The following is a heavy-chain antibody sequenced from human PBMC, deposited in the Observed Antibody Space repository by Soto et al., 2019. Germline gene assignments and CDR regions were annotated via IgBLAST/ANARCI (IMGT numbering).Heavy chain of an antibody. V-gene: IGHV4-59*01. CDR3: ARAETVYCSGGSCEYYFDY. D-gene: IGHD2-15*01. CDR2: IYYSGST. CDR1: GGSISSYY. Sequence: SETLSLTCTVSGGSISSYYWSWIRQPPGKGLEWIGYIYYSGSTNYNPSLKSRVTISVDTSKNQFSLKLSSVTAADTAVYYCARAETVYCSGGSCEYYFDYWGQGTLVTVSS. J-gene: IGHJ4*02.